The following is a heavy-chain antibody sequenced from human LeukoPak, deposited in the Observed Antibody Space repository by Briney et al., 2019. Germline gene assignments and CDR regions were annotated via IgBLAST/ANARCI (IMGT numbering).Heavy chain of an antibody. D-gene: IGHD2-2*02. CDR2: INPADSER. CDR1: GYIFTNSW. CDR3: SRQGCTTTSCHTIDS. V-gene: IGHV5-51*01. J-gene: IGHJ4*02. Sequence: GESLKISCKGSGYIFTNSWIGWVRQLPGKGLELMGIINPADSERRYSPSFQGQVTISVDKSISTAYLQWSSLKASDTAMYYCSRQGCTTTSCHTIDSWGQGSLVTVSS.